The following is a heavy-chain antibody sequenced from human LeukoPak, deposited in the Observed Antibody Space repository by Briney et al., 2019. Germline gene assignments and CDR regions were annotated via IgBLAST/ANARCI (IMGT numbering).Heavy chain of an antibody. CDR1: GGSISSGGYY. CDR2: IYYSGST. D-gene: IGHD3-22*01. V-gene: IGHV4-31*03. Sequence: PSETLSLTCTVSGGSISSGGYYWSWVRQHPGKGLEWIVYIYYSGSTYYNPSLKSRFTISVDTSKTQFSLKLNSVTAADTAVYYCARDRPYYYDSSGSLFDYWGQGTLVTVSS. CDR3: ARDRPYYYDSSGSLFDY. J-gene: IGHJ4*02.